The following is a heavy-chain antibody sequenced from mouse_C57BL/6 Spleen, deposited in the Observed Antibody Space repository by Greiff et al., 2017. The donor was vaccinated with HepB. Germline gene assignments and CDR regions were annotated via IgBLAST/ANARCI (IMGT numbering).Heavy chain of an antibody. Sequence: EVQLQESGPGMVKPSQSLSLTCTVTGYSITSGYDWHWIRHFPGNKLEWMGYISYSGSTNYNPSLKSRISITHDTSKNHFFLKLNSVTTEDKATYYCARGNYYGSSYWFAYWGQGTLVTVSA. V-gene: IGHV3-1*01. CDR1: GYSITSGYD. J-gene: IGHJ3*01. CDR2: ISYSGST. CDR3: ARGNYYGSSYWFAY. D-gene: IGHD1-1*01.